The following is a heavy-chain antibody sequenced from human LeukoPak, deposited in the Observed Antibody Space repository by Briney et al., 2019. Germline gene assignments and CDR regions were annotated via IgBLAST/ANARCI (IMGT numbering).Heavy chain of an antibody. D-gene: IGHD6-6*01. CDR2: IYYSGST. V-gene: IGHV4-59*01. CDR3: ARSSLGMGSSYYFDY. J-gene: IGHJ4*02. Sequence: PSETLPLTCTVSGGSISSYYWSWIRQPPGKGLEWIGYIYYSGSTNYNPSLKSRVTISVDTSKNQFSLKLGSVTAADTAVYYCARSSLGMGSSYYFDYWGQGTLVTVSS. CDR1: GGSISSYY.